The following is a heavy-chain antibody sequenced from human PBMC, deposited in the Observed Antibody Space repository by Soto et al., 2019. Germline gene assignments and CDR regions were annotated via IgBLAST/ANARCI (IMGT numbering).Heavy chain of an antibody. CDR3: ARVLVGATPVDY. V-gene: IGHV1-3*05. Sequence: QVQRVQSGAEEKKPGASVKVSCKASGYTFTSYAMHWVRQAPGQRLEWMGWINAGNGNTKYSQKFQGRVTITRDTAASTAYLELSSLRSEDTAVYYCARVLVGATPVDYWGQGTLVTVSS. D-gene: IGHD1-26*01. CDR1: GYTFTSYA. J-gene: IGHJ4*02. CDR2: INAGNGNT.